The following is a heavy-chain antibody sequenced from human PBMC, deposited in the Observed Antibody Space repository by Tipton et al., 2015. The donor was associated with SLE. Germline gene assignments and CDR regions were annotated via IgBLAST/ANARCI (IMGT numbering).Heavy chain of an antibody. CDR1: GFTVSSNY. CDR2: IYSGGST. J-gene: IGHJ6*02. CDR3: ARDQDYYDSSGLGYYYGMDV. D-gene: IGHD3-22*01. Sequence: SLRLSCAASGFTVSSNYINWVRQAPGKGLEWVSVIYSGGSTYYADSVKGRFTISRDNSKTTLYLQMNSLRAEDTAVYYCARDQDYYDSSGLGYYYGMDVWGQGTTVTVSS. V-gene: IGHV3-66*02.